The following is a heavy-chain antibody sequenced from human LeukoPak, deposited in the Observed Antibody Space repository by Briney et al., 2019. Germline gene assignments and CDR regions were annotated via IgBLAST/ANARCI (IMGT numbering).Heavy chain of an antibody. J-gene: IGHJ6*02. Sequence: GESRKISCKGSGYIFPSYLIDWVRQMPVKGLEWMGMIDPGDSDTGYSPSFQGQVTISADKSISTAYLQWSSLKASDTAMYYCARRDGYCSSTSCYADYYYGMDVWGQGTTVTVSS. CDR2: IDPGDSDT. CDR3: ARRDGYCSSTSCYADYYYGMDV. CDR1: GYIFPSYL. D-gene: IGHD2-2*01. V-gene: IGHV5-51*01.